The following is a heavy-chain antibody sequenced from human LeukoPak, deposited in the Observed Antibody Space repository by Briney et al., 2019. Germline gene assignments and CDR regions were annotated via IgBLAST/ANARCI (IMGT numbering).Heavy chain of an antibody. J-gene: IGHJ1*01. V-gene: IGHV3-74*01. CDR3: ASGGDPQNYYAEYFQR. CDR1: GFTFSSYW. D-gene: IGHD3-22*01. CDR2: INSDGSSS. Sequence: GGSLRLSCAASGFTFSSYWIHWVRQAPGRGLVWVSRINSDGSSSSYADSVKGRFTISRDNAKNTLYPQMNSLRAEDTAVYYCASGGDPQNYYAEYFQRWGQGTLVTVSS.